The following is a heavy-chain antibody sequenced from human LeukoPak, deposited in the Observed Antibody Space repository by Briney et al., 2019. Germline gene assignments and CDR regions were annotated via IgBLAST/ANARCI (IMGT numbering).Heavy chain of an antibody. CDR2: ISYDGSNK. CDR3: AKAEPGPDY. CDR1: GFTFSSYG. V-gene: IGHV3-30*18. D-gene: IGHD1-1*01. Sequence: GRSLRLPCAASGFTFSSYGMHWVRQAPGKGLEWVAVISYDGSNKYYADSVKGRFTISRDNSKNTLYLQMNSLRAEDTAVYYCAKAEPGPDYWGQGTLVTVSS. J-gene: IGHJ4*02.